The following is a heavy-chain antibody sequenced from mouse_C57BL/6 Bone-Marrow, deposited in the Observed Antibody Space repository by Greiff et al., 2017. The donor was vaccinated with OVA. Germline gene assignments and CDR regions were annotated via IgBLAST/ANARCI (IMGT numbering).Heavy chain of an antibody. CDR2: IYPGSGSP. V-gene: IGHV1-55*01. CDR1: GYTFTSYW. CDR3: APCYYGSSPAWFAY. Sequence: QVQLQQPGAELVKPGASVKMSCKASGYTFTSYWITWVKQRPGQGLAWIGDIYPGSGSPNYNEKFKSKATLTVDTSSSTAYMQLSSLTSEDSAVYYCAPCYYGSSPAWFAYWGQGTLVTVSA. D-gene: IGHD1-1*01. J-gene: IGHJ3*01.